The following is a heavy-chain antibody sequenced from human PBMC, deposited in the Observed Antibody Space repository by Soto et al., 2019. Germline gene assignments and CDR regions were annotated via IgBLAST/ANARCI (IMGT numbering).Heavy chain of an antibody. V-gene: IGHV2-5*02. J-gene: IGHJ4*02. Sequence: QITLKESGPTLVKPTQTLTLTCTVSGFSLRTSGVGVGWIRQTPGKALEWLTLIYWDEDKRYRPSLRNRITIPKDNSKSQVFFTMTIMDPVDTGNYYCAHIKSRSFASPAGFDYWGQGTLVTVSS. CDR1: GFSLRTSGVG. D-gene: IGHD6-19*01. CDR3: AHIKSRSFASPAGFDY. CDR2: IYWDEDK.